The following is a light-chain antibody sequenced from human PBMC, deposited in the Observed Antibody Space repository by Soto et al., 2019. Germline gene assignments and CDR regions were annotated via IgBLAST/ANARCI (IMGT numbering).Light chain of an antibody. V-gene: IGKV1-9*01. CDR3: QQTYSAPPL. J-gene: IGKJ1*01. Sequence: DVQLTQSPSFMSASVGDRVSITCRASQGISTFLAWYQQHPGTAPKLLIYAVSSLQSGVSSRFSGSGSGTDFTLSINSLQREDFATYYCQQTYSAPPLFGQGTKVEIK. CDR1: QGISTF. CDR2: AVS.